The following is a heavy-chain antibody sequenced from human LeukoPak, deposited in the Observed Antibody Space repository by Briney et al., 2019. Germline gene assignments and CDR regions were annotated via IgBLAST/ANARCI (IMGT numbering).Heavy chain of an antibody. CDR3: ARGKLNSQTRFDY. CDR2: IIPIFGTA. D-gene: IGHD4-23*01. Sequence: ASVKVSCKASGGTFSSYAISWVRQAPGQGLEWMGGIIPIFGTANYAQKFQGRVTITADESTSTAYMELSSLRSEDTAVYYRARGKLNSQTRFDYWGQGTLVTVSS. CDR1: GGTFSSYA. V-gene: IGHV1-69*13. J-gene: IGHJ4*02.